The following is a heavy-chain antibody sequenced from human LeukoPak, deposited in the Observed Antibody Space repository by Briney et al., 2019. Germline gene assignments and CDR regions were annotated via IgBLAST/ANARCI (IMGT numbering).Heavy chain of an antibody. CDR1: GGSISSYY. D-gene: IGHD5-18*01. CDR2: IYTSGST. V-gene: IGHV4-4*07. J-gene: IGHJ3*02. Sequence: SETLSLTCTVSGGSISSYYWSWIRQPPGKGLEWIGRIYTSGSTNYNPSLKSRVTMSVDTSKNQFSLKLSSVTAADTAVYYCARDPGRGYSAAFDIWGQGTMVTVSS. CDR3: ARDPGRGYSAAFDI.